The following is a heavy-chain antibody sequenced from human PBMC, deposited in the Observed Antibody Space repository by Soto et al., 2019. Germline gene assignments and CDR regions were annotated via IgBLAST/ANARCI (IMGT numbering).Heavy chain of an antibody. CDR3: ARGDFWSGYLIYYYYYMDV. CDR1: GGSISSYY. V-gene: IGHV4-59*01. CDR2: IYYSGST. J-gene: IGHJ6*03. D-gene: IGHD3-3*01. Sequence: PSETLSLTCTVSGGSISSYYWSWIRQPPGKGLEWIGYIYYSGSTNYNPSLKSRVTISVDTSKNQFSLKLSSVTAADTAVYYCARGDFWSGYLIYYYYYMDVWGKGTTVTVSS.